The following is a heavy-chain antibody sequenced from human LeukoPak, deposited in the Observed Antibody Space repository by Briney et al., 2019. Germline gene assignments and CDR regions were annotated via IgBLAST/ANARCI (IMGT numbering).Heavy chain of an antibody. J-gene: IGHJ4*02. D-gene: IGHD3-16*01. V-gene: IGHV3-74*01. CDR3: AGQLFGTWNY. Sequence: GGSQRLSCVASGFTFGAYWMHWVRRVPGKGLVWVSGIKTDGTYTNYADSVKGRFTISRDNAMNTLYLQMNSLRAEDTAVYYCAGQLFGTWNYWGQGTQVTVSS. CDR1: GFTFGAYW. CDR2: IKTDGTYT.